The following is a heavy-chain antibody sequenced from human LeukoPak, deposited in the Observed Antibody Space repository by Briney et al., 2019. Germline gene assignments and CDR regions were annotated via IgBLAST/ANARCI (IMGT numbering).Heavy chain of an antibody. CDR1: GFTFSSYA. CDR3: AKFNPAGGLYPIPINFDY. CDR2: ISGSGGST. D-gene: IGHD3-10*01. J-gene: IGHJ4*02. V-gene: IGHV3-23*01. Sequence: GGSLRLSCAASGFTFSSYAMSWVRQAPAKGLEWVSAISGSGGSTYYADSVKGRFTISSDNSKNTLYLQMNSLRSEDTAVYCCAKFNPAGGLYPIPINFDYWGQGTLVSVS.